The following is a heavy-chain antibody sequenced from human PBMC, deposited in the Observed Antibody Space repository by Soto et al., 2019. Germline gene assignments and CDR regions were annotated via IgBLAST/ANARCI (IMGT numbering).Heavy chain of an antibody. CDR1: GFTFSTYA. J-gene: IGHJ4*02. CDR2: ISDSGGRT. CDR3: VKEVVNSGWTYFDY. D-gene: IGHD6-19*01. Sequence: LRLSCAASGFTFSTYAMSWARQAPGKGLEWVSAISDSGGRTYYVDSVKGRFTISRDNSKNTLYLQMNSLRAEDTAVYFCVKEVVNSGWTYFDYWGQGTLVTVSS. V-gene: IGHV3-23*01.